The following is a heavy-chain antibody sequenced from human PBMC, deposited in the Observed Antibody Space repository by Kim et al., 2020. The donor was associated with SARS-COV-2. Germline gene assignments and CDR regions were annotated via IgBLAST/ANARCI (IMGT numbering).Heavy chain of an antibody. CDR3: AKDRYRAVAGPSDY. Sequence: GGSLRLSCAASGFTFSSYGMHWVRQAPGKGLEWVAVISYDGSNKYYADSVKGRFTISRDNSKNTLYLQMNSLRAEDTAVYYCAKDRYRAVAGPSDYWGQGTLVTVSS. D-gene: IGHD6-19*01. J-gene: IGHJ4*02. CDR2: ISYDGSNK. V-gene: IGHV3-30*18. CDR1: GFTFSSYG.